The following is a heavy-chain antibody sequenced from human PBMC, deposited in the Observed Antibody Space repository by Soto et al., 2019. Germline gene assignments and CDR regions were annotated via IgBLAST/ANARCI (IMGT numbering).Heavy chain of an antibody. Sequence: VQLVESGGGLVQPGGSLRLSCAASGFTFSNYWMSWVRQAPGKGLEWVANIKQDGTEKNNVDSVRGRFTISRDNAKNSLDLQMNSLTAEDTAVYYCASVAIWGQGTLVTVSS. CDR1: GFTFSNYW. D-gene: IGHD5-12*01. CDR3: ASVAI. CDR2: IKQDGTEK. J-gene: IGHJ4*02. V-gene: IGHV3-7*01.